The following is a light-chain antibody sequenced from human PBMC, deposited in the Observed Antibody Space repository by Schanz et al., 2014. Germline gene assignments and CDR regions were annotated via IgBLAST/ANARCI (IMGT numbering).Light chain of an antibody. V-gene: IGKV4-1*01. J-gene: IGKJ4*01. CDR3: QQYYDTTPHT. Sequence: DVVLTQSPDSLAVSLGERATINCKSSQSILHSSNNKNYFAWYQQKPGQPPKVLINWASTRESGVPDRFSGSGSVTDFSLTISSLQAEDVAVYYCQQYYDTTPHTFGGGTKVEIK. CDR2: WAS. CDR1: QSILHSSNNKNY.